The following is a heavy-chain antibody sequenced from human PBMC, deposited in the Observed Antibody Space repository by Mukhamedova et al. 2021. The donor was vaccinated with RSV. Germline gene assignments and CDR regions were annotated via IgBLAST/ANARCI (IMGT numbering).Heavy chain of an antibody. J-gene: IGHJ6*03. D-gene: IGHD2-2*01. Sequence: VRQAPGQGLEWMGWINPNSGGTNYAQKFQGWVTMTRDTSISTAYMELSRLRSDDTAVYYCARGYCSSTSCQYYMDVWGKGTTVTV. CDR2: INPNSGGT. CDR3: ARGYCSSTSCQYYMDV. V-gene: IGHV1-2*04.